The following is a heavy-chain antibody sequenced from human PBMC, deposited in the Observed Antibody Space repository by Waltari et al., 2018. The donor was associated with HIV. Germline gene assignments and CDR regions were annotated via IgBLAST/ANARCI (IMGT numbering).Heavy chain of an antibody. CDR3: ARASISPRWFGSPGDY. V-gene: IGHV1-46*01. CDR1: GDTFCSHS. J-gene: IGHJ4*02. Sequence: QVQVVQSGAEVKKPGASVKVSCKASGDTFCSHSLPWVRQAPGQGMEWMGIINPSGGSTSYAQKFQGRVTMTRDTSTSTVYMELSSLRSEDTAVYYCARASISPRWFGSPGDYWGQGTLVTVSS. D-gene: IGHD3-10*01. CDR2: INPSGGST.